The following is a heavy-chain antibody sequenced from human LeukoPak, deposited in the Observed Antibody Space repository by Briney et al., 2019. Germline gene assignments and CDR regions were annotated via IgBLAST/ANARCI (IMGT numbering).Heavy chain of an antibody. CDR1: GFTFSSYA. V-gene: IGHV3-23*01. CDR2: ISGSGGST. CDR3: ASATTVVTTYFQH. J-gene: IGHJ1*01. D-gene: IGHD4-23*01. Sequence: GGSLRLSCAASGFTFSSYAMSWVRQAPGKGLEWVSAISGSGGSTYYADSVKGRFAISRDNSKNTLHLQMNSLRAEDTAVYYCASATTVVTTYFQHWGQGTLVTVSS.